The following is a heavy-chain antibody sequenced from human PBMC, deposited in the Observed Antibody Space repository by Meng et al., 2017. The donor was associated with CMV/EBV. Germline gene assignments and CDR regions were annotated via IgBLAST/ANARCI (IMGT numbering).Heavy chain of an antibody. V-gene: IGHV3-30*02. CDR1: GFTFSSYR. D-gene: IGHD3-22*01. J-gene: IGHJ4*02. CDR3: ARDVYYYYSSGYYIDY. CDR2: IRYDGSNK. Sequence: GGSLRLSCAASGFTFSSYRMNWVRQAPGKGLEWVSFIRYDGSNKYYADSVKGRFTISRDNSKTTLYLQMNSLRAEDTAVYYCARDVYYYYSSGYYIDYWGQGTLVTVSS.